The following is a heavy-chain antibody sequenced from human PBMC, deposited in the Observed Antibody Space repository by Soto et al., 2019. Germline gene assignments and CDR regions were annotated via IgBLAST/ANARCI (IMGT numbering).Heavy chain of an antibody. Sequence: QVQLVESGGGVVQPGRSLRLSCAASGFTFSSYGMHWVRQAPGKGLEWVAVISYDGSNKYYADSVKGRFTISRDNSKNTLYLQMNSLRAEDTAVYYCGKDGGYYYYYGMDVWGQGTTVTVSS. V-gene: IGHV3-30*18. J-gene: IGHJ6*02. CDR2: ISYDGSNK. CDR3: GKDGGYYYYYGMDV. D-gene: IGHD2-15*01. CDR1: GFTFSSYG.